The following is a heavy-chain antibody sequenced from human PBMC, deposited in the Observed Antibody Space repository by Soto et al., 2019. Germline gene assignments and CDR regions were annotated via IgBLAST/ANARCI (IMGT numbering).Heavy chain of an antibody. CDR3: ARFRVPI. D-gene: IGHD3-3*01. J-gene: IGHJ3*02. CDR2: INIDGSST. CDR1: GFTFSSYW. Sequence: EVQLVESGGGLVQPGGSLRLSCAASGFTFSSYWMHWVRQAPGEGLVWVSRINIDGSSTNYADSVKGRFTISRDNAKNTLHLQMHSQRAEDTTIYYCARFRVPIWGQGTMVTVST. V-gene: IGHV3-74*01.